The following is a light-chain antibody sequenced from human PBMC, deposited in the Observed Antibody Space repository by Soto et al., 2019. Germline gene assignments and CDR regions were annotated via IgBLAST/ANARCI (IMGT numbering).Light chain of an antibody. CDR3: QQYNSYPYT. Sequence: DIQMTQSPSTLSASVGDRVTITCRASQSISSWLAWYQQKPGKAPKLLIYKASSLESGVPSRFSGSGSGTAFTLTISSLQPDDFATYYCQQYNSYPYTFGQGTKVEIK. CDR1: QSISSW. V-gene: IGKV1-5*03. J-gene: IGKJ2*01. CDR2: KAS.